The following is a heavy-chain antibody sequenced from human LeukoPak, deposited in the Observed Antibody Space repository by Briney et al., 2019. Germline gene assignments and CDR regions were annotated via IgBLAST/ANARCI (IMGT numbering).Heavy chain of an antibody. D-gene: IGHD2-2*01. CDR3: ARSGYCTSTSCLNGRGAFDI. Sequence: GGSLRLSCAASGFTFSTYSMNWVRQAPGKGLEWVSYISRSSSPIYYAASVKGRFTISRNNAKNSLYLQMNSLRVEDTAVYYCARSGYCTSTSCLNGRGAFDIWGQGTMVTVSS. CDR2: ISRSSSPI. V-gene: IGHV3-48*04. CDR1: GFTFSTYS. J-gene: IGHJ3*02.